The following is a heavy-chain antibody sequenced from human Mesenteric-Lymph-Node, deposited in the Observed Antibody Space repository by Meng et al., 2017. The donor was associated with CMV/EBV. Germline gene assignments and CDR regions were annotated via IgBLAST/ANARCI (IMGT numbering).Heavy chain of an antibody. CDR2: ISGQGYSR. J-gene: IGHJ4*02. D-gene: IGHD3-10*01. V-gene: IGHV3-43*02. CDR1: GFTFNDCA. CDR3: VKGVELNGAGHFDS. Sequence: AFGFTFNDCAMNWVRQSPGRGLEWVALISGQGYSRHYAQSVVGRFTISRDNNNESLYLQMNGLRSEDSALYYCVKGVELNGAGHFDSWGQGTLVTVSS.